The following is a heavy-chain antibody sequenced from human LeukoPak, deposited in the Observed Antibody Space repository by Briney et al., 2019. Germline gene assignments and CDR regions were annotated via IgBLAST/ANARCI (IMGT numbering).Heavy chain of an antibody. CDR1: GFTFSSYW. D-gene: IGHD4-17*01. V-gene: IGHV3-7*03. J-gene: IGHJ5*02. Sequence: PGGSLRLSCAASGFTFSSYWMNWARQAPGKGLEWVASINHNGNVNYYVDSVKGRFTISRDNAKNSLYLQMSNLRAEDTAVYFCTTETDYGDVPWGQGTLVTVSS. CDR3: TTETDYGDVP. CDR2: INHNGNVN.